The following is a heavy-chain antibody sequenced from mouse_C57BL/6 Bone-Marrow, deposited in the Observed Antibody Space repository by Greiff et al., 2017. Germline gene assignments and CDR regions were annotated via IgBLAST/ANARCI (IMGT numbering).Heavy chain of an antibody. J-gene: IGHJ3*01. V-gene: IGHV14-4*01. CDR2: IDPANGDT. CDR3: ARLKVDRLHYWGLVD. Sequence: VQLQQSGAELVRPGASVKLSCTASGFTFTDDYMHWVKQRPGQGLEWIGGIDPANGDTEYAPKFQGKATITADTSSNTAYLQLSSLTSEDTAVYYCARLKVDRLHYWGLVDWGKGTLVTVSA. CDR1: GFTFTDDY. D-gene: IGHD1-1*01.